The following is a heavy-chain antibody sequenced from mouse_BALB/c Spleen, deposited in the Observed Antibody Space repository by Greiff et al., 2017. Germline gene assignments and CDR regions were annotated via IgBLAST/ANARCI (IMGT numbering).Heavy chain of an antibody. J-gene: IGHJ3*01. D-gene: IGHD1-1*01. CDR1: GFTFSDYY. Sequence: EVQLVESGGGLVKPGGSLKLSCAASGFTFSDYYMYWVRQTPEKRLEWVATISDGGSYTYYPDSVKGRFTISRDNAKNNPYLQMSSLKSEDTAMYYYARDYYGSRTYWGQGTLVTVSA. CDR2: ISDGGSYT. V-gene: IGHV5-4*02. CDR3: ARDYYGSRTY.